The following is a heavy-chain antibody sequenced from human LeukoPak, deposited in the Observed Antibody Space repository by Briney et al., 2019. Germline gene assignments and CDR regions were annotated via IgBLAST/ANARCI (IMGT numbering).Heavy chain of an antibody. Sequence: SETLSLTCSVFGGSFSEYYWSWIRQPPGKGPEWIGEINHSGSTNYNPSLKSRVTISVDTSKNQISLILNSVTAADTAVYYCARGISTHWFDPWGQGTLVIVSS. D-gene: IGHD3-3*02. CDR2: INHSGST. J-gene: IGHJ5*02. CDR1: GGSFSEYY. CDR3: ARGISTHWFDP. V-gene: IGHV4-34*01.